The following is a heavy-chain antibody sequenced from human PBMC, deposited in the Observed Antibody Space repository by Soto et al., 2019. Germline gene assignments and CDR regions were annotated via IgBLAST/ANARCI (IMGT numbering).Heavy chain of an antibody. V-gene: IGHV3-30*03. CDR1: RFPFTSYG. CDR3: VGGQYYFDY. CDR2: ISYDGSDK. Sequence: QVQLVESGGGVVQPGRSLRLSCAASRFPFTSYGMNWVREGPDKGLEWVAIISYDGSDKYYADSVKGRFTISRDNSKNTLYLQMNSLRPEDTALYYCVGGQYYFDYRGQGTLVIVSS. J-gene: IGHJ4*02. D-gene: IGHD3-10*01.